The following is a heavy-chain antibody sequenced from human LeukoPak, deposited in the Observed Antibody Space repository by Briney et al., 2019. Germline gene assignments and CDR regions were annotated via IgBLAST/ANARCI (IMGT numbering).Heavy chain of an antibody. CDR2: IHPANSDT. D-gene: IGHD6-6*01. CDR3: ARFIEARPKDYFDY. CDR1: GYSFTSYW. Sequence: GESLKISCEASGYSFTSYWIGWVRQMPGKGLEWVGIIHPANSDTRYSPSFQGRVIMSVGESINTAYLQWSSLRASDTAMYYCARFIEARPKDYFDYWGQGTLATVSS. J-gene: IGHJ4*02. V-gene: IGHV5-51*01.